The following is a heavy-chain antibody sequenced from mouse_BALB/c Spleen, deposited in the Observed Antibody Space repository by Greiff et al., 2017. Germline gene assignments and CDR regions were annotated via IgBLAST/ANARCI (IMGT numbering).Heavy chain of an antibody. Sequence: EVQLQQSGPELVKPGASVKMSCKASGYTFTSYVMHWVKQKPGQGLEWIGYINPYNDGTKYNEKFKGKATLTSDKSSSTAYMELSSLTSEDSAVYYCARSENYDYSWFAYWGQGTLVTVSA. V-gene: IGHV1-14*01. CDR3: ARSENYDYSWFAY. CDR1: GYTFTSYV. J-gene: IGHJ3*01. D-gene: IGHD2-4*01. CDR2: INPYNDGT.